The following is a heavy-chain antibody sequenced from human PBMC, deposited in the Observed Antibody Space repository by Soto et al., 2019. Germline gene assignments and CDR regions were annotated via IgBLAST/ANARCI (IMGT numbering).Heavy chain of an antibody. J-gene: IGHJ4*02. V-gene: IGHV4-59*01. CDR3: ARHATTTTVTPFDY. CDR1: GCSISSYY. D-gene: IGHD4-17*01. Sequence: SETPSLTCTFSGCSISSYYWSWIRQPPGKGLEWIGYIYYSGSTNYNPSLKSRVTISVDTSKNQFSLKLSSVTAADTAVYYCARHATTTTVTPFDYWGQGTLVTVSS. CDR2: IYYSGST.